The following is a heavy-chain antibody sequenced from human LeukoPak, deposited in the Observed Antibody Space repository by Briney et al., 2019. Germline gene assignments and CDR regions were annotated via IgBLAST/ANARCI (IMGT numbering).Heavy chain of an antibody. Sequence: SETLSLTCTVSGASFSSYYWSWLRQPPGKGLEWIAYIFYNGNTKYNPSLKSRVTISVDTSKTQFSLKVTSVTAADTAVYYCARDSRMGYSSSWYDPWFDPWGQGTLVTVSS. V-gene: IGHV4-59*01. J-gene: IGHJ5*02. CDR3: ARDSRMGYSSSWYDPWFDP. CDR1: GASFSSYY. CDR2: IFYNGNT. D-gene: IGHD6-13*01.